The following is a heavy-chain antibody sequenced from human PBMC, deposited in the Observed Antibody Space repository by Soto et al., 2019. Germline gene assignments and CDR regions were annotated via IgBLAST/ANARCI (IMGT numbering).Heavy chain of an antibody. V-gene: IGHV4-39*01. CDR3: ASRIAARRVYYYYMDV. Sequence: SETLSLTCTVSGGSISSSSYYWGWIRQPPGKGLEWIGSIYYSGSTYYNPSLKSRVTISVDTSKNQFSLKLSSVTAADTAVYYCASRIAARRVYYYYMDVWGKATTVTVSS. D-gene: IGHD6-6*01. CDR1: GGSISSSSYY. J-gene: IGHJ6*03. CDR2: IYYSGST.